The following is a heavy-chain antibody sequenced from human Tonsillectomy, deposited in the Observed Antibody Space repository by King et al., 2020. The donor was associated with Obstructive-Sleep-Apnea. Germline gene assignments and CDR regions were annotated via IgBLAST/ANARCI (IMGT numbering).Heavy chain of an antibody. Sequence: QLVQSGGGLVQPGRSLRLSCAASGVTLDDYAMHWVRQAPGKGLEWVSGISRNSGSIGYVDSVKGRFTISRDNAKNSLYLQMNSLRAEETALYYCAKGILSGIVVADTAYDAFDIWGKGTKVAVSS. CDR2: ISRNSGSI. J-gene: IGHJ3*02. CDR1: GVTLDDYA. V-gene: IGHV3-9*01. CDR3: AKGILSGIVVADTAYDAFDI. D-gene: IGHD6-19*01.